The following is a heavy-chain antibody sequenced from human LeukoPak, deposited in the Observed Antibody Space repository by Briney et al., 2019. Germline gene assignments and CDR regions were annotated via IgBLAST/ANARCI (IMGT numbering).Heavy chain of an antibody. V-gene: IGHV3-33*01. D-gene: IGHD2-2*01. CDR1: GFTFSSYG. J-gene: IGHJ6*02. CDR3: AREIIVVVPAAPVGMDV. Sequence: GGSLRLSCAASGFTFSSYGMHWVRQAPGKGLEWVAVIWYDGSNKYYADSVKGRFTISRDNAKNSLYLQMNSLRAEDTAVYYCAREIIVVVPAAPVGMDVWGQGTTVTVSS. CDR2: IWYDGSNK.